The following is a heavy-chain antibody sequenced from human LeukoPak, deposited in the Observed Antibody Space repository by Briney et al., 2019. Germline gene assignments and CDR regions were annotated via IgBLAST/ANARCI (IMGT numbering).Heavy chain of an antibody. CDR3: ARRKSGISFEV. D-gene: IGHD1-14*01. J-gene: IGHJ4*02. CDR1: GGSISSDSYY. CDR2: IYYTGNT. V-gene: IGHV4-39*02. Sequence: KASETLSLTCTVSGGSISSDSYYWGWIRQPPGKGLEWIGTIYYTGNTYYSPSLKSRVIISADTSKNHFSLKVNSVTAADTAVYYCARRKSGISFEVWGQGILATVSS.